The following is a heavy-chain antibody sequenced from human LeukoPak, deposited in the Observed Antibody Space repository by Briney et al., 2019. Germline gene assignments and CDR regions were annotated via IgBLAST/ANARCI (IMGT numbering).Heavy chain of an antibody. CDR1: GGXFSGYY. Sequence: SETLSLTCAVYGGXFSGYYCSWIRQPPGKGLEWIGEINHSGRTNYNPSLKSRVTISVDRSKNQFSLKLSSVTAADTAVYYCARRATGPLSRLNDIDFWGQGTLVTVSS. J-gene: IGHJ4*02. V-gene: IGHV4-34*01. CDR3: ARRATGPLSRLNDIDF. CDR2: INHSGRT. D-gene: IGHD3-9*01.